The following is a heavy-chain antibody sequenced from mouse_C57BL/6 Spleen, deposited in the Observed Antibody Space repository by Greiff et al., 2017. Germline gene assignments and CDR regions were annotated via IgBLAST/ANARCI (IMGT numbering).Heavy chain of an antibody. J-gene: IGHJ4*01. V-gene: IGHV2-5*01. CDR1: GFSLTSYG. CDR3: AKNAYSNYAMDY. CDR2: IWRGGST. D-gene: IGHD2-5*01. Sequence: VQLQQSGPGLVQPSQSLSITCTVSGFSLTSYGVHWVRQSPGTGLEWLGVIWRGGSTDYNAAFMSRLSSTKDNSKSQVFFKMNSLQADDTAIYNGAKNAYSNYAMDYWGQGTSVTVSS.